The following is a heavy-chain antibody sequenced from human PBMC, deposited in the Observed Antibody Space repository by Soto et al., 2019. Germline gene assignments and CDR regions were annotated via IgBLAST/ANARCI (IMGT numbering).Heavy chain of an antibody. CDR3: ASPYFCRTYGYFDL. D-gene: IGHD2-15*01. CDR1: GFTFSSYW. CDR2: INSDGSST. V-gene: IGHV3-74*01. J-gene: IGHJ2*01. Sequence: EVQLVESGGGLVQPGGSLRLSCAASGFTFSSYWMHWVRQAPGKGLVWVSGINSDGSSTSYADSVKGRFTISRDNAKNTRYPQMNSLRAEDTAVYYCASPYFCRTYGYFDLWGRGALVTVSS.